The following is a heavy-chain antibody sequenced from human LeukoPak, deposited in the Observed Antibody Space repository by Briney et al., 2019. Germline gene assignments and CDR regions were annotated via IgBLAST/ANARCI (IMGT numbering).Heavy chain of an antibody. D-gene: IGHD5-18*01. CDR1: GFTFDDYT. CDR3: TRTGLGYTLGNGLDA. J-gene: IGHJ5*02. CDR2: ISWDGGGT. V-gene: IGHV3-43*01. Sequence: GGSLRLSCAASGFTFDDYTMHWVRQAPGKGLEWVSLISWDGGGTYYADSVKGRFTISRDTSKNTVYLQMNTLRAEDSALYYCTRTGLGYTLGNGLDAWGQGTQVTVSS.